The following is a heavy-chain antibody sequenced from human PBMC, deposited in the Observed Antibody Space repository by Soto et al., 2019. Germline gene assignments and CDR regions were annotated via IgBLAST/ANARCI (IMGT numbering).Heavy chain of an antibody. J-gene: IGHJ6*02. CDR2: INPNSGGT. Sequence: ASVKVSCKASGYTFTGYYMHWVRQAPGQVLEWMGWINPNSGGTNYAQKFQGRVTMTRDTSISTAYMELSRLRSDDTAVYYCASAGSDEGFGEFDGPNYYYYGMDVWGQGTTVTVSS. CDR1: GYTFTGYY. D-gene: IGHD3-10*01. CDR3: ASAGSDEGFGEFDGPNYYYYGMDV. V-gene: IGHV1-2*02.